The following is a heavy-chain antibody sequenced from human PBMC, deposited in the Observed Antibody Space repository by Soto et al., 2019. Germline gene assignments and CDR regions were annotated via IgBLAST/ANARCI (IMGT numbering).Heavy chain of an antibody. Sequence: SETLSLTCTVSGGSISSGGYYWSWIRQHPGKGLEWIGYIYYSGGTYYNPSLKSRVTISVDTSKNQFSLKLSSVTAADTAVYYCARDLTTMGRGTNSYYGTDVWGQGPTVTVSS. D-gene: IGHD3-10*01. CDR1: GGSISSGGYY. CDR2: IYYSGGT. CDR3: ARDLTTMGRGTNSYYGTDV. V-gene: IGHV4-31*03. J-gene: IGHJ6*02.